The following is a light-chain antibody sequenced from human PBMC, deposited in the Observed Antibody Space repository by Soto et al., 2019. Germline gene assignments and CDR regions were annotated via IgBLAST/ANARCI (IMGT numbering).Light chain of an antibody. Sequence: EIVLTQSPATLSLSPGERATLSCRASQSVGTYLAWYQQKPGQAPRLLIYDASNRAAGIPARFSGSGSGTDFTLTISSLEPEDFAVYYCQQRNRWPPTFTFGPGTKVDFK. V-gene: IGKV3-11*01. CDR3: QQRNRWPPTFT. CDR2: DAS. J-gene: IGKJ3*01. CDR1: QSVGTY.